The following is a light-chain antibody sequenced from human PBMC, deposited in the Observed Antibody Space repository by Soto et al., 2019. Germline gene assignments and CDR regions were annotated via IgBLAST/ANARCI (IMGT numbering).Light chain of an antibody. V-gene: IGLV2-14*01. J-gene: IGLJ1*01. Sequence: QSVLTQPASVSGSPGQSITISCTGTTSDVGDYNYVSWYQQHPGKAPELMIYEVSHRPSGVSNRFSGSKSGNTASLTISGLQAEDEADYYCSSYTSSSPLDVFGTGTKLTVL. CDR3: SSYTSSSPLDV. CDR2: EVS. CDR1: TSDVGDYNY.